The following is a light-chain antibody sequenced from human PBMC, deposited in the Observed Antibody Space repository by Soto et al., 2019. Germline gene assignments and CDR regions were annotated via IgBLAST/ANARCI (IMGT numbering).Light chain of an antibody. J-gene: IGLJ2*01. CDR3: VLHMGGGSVV. V-gene: IGLV8-61*01. Sequence: QAVVTQEPSFSVSPGGTVTLTCGLSSGSVSTSYYPSWYQQTPGQAPRTLIYNTNSRSSGVPDRFSGSILGNKAALTITGAQPDDESDYYCVLHMGGGSVVFGGGTQLTVL. CDR2: NTN. CDR1: SGSVSTSYY.